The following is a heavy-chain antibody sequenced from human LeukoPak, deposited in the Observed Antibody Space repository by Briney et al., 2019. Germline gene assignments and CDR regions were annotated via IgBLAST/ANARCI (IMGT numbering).Heavy chain of an antibody. CDR1: AYSSSTDW. CDR3: PRNDRVAAGVTTYDY. J-gene: IGHJ4*02. D-gene: IGHD6-25*01. CDR2: IYPGDADI. V-gene: IGHV5-51*01. Sequence: GLSRTISSRGSAYSSSTDWIGWARQVPGNGLGWMEIIYPGDADISYSPSFQGQVPIPAEKPISSAYRQWSGLKASATAMYYCPRNDRVAAGVTTYDYWGEGALVTVSS.